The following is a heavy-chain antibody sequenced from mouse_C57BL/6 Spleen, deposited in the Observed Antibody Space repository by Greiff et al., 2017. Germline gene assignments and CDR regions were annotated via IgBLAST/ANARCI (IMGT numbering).Heavy chain of an antibody. CDR1: GYTFTSYT. Sequence: QVQLKESGAELARPGASVKMSCKASGYTFTSYTMHWVKQRPGQGLEWIGYINPSSGYTKYNQKFKDKATLTADKSSSTAYMQLSSLRSEDSAVXYCARAFYSNYGGVYYSMDYWGQGTSVTVSS. V-gene: IGHV1-4*01. D-gene: IGHD2-5*01. CDR2: INPSSGYT. CDR3: ARAFYSNYGGVYYSMDY. J-gene: IGHJ4*01.